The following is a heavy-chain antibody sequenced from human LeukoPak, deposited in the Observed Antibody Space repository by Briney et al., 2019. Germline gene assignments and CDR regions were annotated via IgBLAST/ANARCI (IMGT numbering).Heavy chain of an antibody. CDR1: GGSISSYY. D-gene: IGHD5-18*01. Sequence: SETLSLTCTVSGGSISSYYWSWIRQPPGKGLEWIGYIYYSGSTNYNSALKSRVTISEDTSKNQFSLKLSSVTAADTAVYYCARLEGDTAMVRYYFDYWGQGTLVTVSS. CDR3: ARLEGDTAMVRYYFDY. CDR2: IYYSGST. J-gene: IGHJ4*02. V-gene: IGHV4-59*01.